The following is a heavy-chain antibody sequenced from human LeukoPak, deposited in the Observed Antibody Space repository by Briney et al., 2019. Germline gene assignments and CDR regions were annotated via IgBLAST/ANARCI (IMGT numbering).Heavy chain of an antibody. CDR3: TRDSALLGVAFDL. D-gene: IGHD2-15*01. J-gene: IGHJ3*01. V-gene: IGHV3-64D*06. CDR1: GFPFNTYA. CDR2: ISSNGDNT. Sequence: GGSLRLSCSASGFPFNTYAIHWVRRAPGKGLEYVAGISSNGDNTDFADSAKGRFTISRDNSKSTLFLQMNSLRAEDTAVYFCTRDSALLGVAFDLWGQGTVVTVSS.